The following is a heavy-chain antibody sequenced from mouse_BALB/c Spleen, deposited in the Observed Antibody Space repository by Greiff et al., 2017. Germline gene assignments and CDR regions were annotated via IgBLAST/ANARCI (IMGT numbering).Heavy chain of an antibody. CDR1: GYTFTDYA. CDR3: ARGGPQFITTGRGFAY. D-gene: IGHD1-2*01. CDR2: ISTYYGDA. V-gene: IGHV1S137*01. J-gene: IGHJ3*01. Sequence: QVQLQQSGAELVRPGVSVKISCKGSGYTFTDYAMHWVKQSHAKSLEWIGVISTYYGDASYNQKFKGKATMTVDKSSSTAYMELARLTSEDSAIYYCARGGPQFITTGRGFAYWGQGTLVTVSA.